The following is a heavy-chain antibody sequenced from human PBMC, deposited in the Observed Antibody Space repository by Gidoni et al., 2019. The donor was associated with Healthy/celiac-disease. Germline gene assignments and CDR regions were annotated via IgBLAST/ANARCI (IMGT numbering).Heavy chain of an antibody. CDR3: ARSLYYYDSSGYYFSYFDY. Sequence: EVQLVESGGGLIQPGGSLRLSCAASGFTVSSNYMSWVRQAPGKGLEWVSVIYSGGSTYYADSVKGRFTISRDNSKNTLYLQMNSLRAEDTAVYYCARSLYYYDSSGYYFSYFDYWGQGTLVTVSS. CDR2: IYSGGST. CDR1: GFTVSSNY. D-gene: IGHD3-22*01. V-gene: IGHV3-53*01. J-gene: IGHJ4*02.